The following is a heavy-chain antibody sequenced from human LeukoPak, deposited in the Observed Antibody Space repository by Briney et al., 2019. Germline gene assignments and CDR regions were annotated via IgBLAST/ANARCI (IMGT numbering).Heavy chain of an antibody. CDR2: ISGSGGST. CDR1: GFTFSSYA. V-gene: IGHV3-23*01. J-gene: IGHJ4*02. Sequence: GGSLRLSCAASGFTFSSYAMSWVRQAPGKGLEWVSAISGSGGSTYYADSVKGRFTISRDNSKNTLYLQMNSLRAEDTAVYYCAKDESIAAAGTGTNFDYWGQGTLVTVSS. D-gene: IGHD6-13*01. CDR3: AKDESIAAAGTGTNFDY.